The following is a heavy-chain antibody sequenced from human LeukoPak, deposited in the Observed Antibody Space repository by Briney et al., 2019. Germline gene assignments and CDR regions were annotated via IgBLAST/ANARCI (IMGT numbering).Heavy chain of an antibody. CDR3: ARALPNSPSRNYYDSSGYSAGGWYFDL. J-gene: IGHJ2*01. D-gene: IGHD3-22*01. V-gene: IGHV4-30-4*01. CDR1: GGSISSGDYY. Sequence: SETLSLTCTVSGGSISSGDYYWSWLRQPPGQGLEWIGYIYYSGSTYYNPSLKSRVTISVDTSKNQFSLKLSSVTAADTAVYYCARALPNSPSRNYYDSSGYSAGGWYFDLWGRGTLVTVSS. CDR2: IYYSGST.